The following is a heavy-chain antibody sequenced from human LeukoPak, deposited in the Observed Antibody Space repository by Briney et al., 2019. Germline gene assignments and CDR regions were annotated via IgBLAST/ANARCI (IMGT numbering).Heavy chain of an antibody. CDR3: ARDRWLQSQRYFDY. CDR1: GFTFGNYS. CDR2: ISTSSSYI. Sequence: GGSLRLSCAASGFTFGNYSMNWVRQAPGKGLEWVSSISTSSSYIYYADSVKGRFTISRDNAKNSLYLQMDSLRAEDTAVYYCARDRWLQSQRYFDYWGQGILVTVSS. V-gene: IGHV3-21*01. D-gene: IGHD5-24*01. J-gene: IGHJ4*02.